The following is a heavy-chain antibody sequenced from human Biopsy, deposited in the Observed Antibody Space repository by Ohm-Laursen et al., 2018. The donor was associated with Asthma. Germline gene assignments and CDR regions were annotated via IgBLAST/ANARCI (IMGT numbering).Heavy chain of an antibody. CDR1: GFTFSSYG. V-gene: IGHV3-33*01. J-gene: IGHJ6*02. CDR3: ARDIVATMIGYYYYGMDV. Sequence: SLRLSCAASGFTFSSYGMHWVRQAPGKGLEWVAVIWYDGGNKYYADSVKGRFIISRDNSKNTLYLQMNSLRAEDTAVYYCARDIVATMIGYYYYGMDVWGQGITATVSS. D-gene: IGHD5-12*01. CDR2: IWYDGGNK.